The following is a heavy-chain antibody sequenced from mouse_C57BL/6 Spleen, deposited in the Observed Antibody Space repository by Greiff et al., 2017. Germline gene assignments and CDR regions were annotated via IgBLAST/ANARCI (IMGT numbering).Heavy chain of an antibody. J-gene: IGHJ2*01. V-gene: IGHV1-55*01. D-gene: IGHD3-2*02. CDR2: IYPGSGST. Sequence: QVHVKQPGAELVKPGASVKMSCKASGYTFTSYWITWVKQRPGQGLEWIGDIYPGSGSTNYNEKFKSKATLTVDTSSSTAYMQLSSLTSEDSAVYYCARSRALDSSGYDYWGQGTTLTVSS. CDR1: GYTFTSYW. CDR3: ARSRALDSSGYDY.